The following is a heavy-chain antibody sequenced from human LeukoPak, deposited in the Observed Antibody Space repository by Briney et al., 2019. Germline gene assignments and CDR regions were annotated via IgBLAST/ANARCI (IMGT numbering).Heavy chain of an antibody. V-gene: IGHV3-66*01. J-gene: IGHJ6*04. D-gene: IGHD3-10*01. CDR3: ARDRSITMVRGVDYYGMDV. Sequence: GGSLRLSCAASGFTVSSNYMSWVRQAPGEGLEWVSVIYSGGSTYCADSVKGRFTISRDNSKNTLYLQMNSRRAEDTAVYYCARDRSITMVRGVDYYGMDVWGEGTTVTVSS. CDR2: IYSGGST. CDR1: GFTVSSNY.